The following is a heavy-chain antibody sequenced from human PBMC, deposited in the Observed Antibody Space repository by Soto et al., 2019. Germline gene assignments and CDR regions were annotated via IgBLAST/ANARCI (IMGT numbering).Heavy chain of an antibody. D-gene: IGHD1-1*01. Sequence: GASEKVSCKTSGYTFTSYGISWVRQAPGQGLEWMGWISAYSGNTNYAQNLQGRVTMTTDTSTSTAYMELRSLRSDDTAVYYCARDRASNEFDYWGQGTLVTVSS. V-gene: IGHV1-18*01. J-gene: IGHJ4*02. CDR1: GYTFTSYG. CDR3: ARDRASNEFDY. CDR2: ISAYSGNT.